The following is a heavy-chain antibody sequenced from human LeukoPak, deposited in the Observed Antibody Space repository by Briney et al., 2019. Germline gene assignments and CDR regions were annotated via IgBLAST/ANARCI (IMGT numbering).Heavy chain of an antibody. CDR3: AKEGRGSSWYYDYGMDV. CDR1: GFTFSSYG. CDR2: IRYDGSNK. J-gene: IGHJ6*02. V-gene: IGHV3-30*02. D-gene: IGHD6-13*01. Sequence: GGSLRLSCAASGFTFSSYGMHWVRQAPGKGLEWVAFIRYDGSNKYYADSVKGRFTISRDNSKNTLYLQMNSLRAEDTAVYYCAKEGRGSSWYYDYGMDVWGQGTTVTVSS.